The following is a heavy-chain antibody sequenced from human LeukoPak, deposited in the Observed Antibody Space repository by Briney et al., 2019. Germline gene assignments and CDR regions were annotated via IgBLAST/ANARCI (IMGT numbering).Heavy chain of an antibody. J-gene: IGHJ4*02. D-gene: IGHD5-18*01. CDR2: IIPIFGTA. V-gene: IGHV1-69*05. Sequence: SVQVSCKASGGTFSSYAISWVRPAPGQGLEWMGRIIPIFGTANYAQKFQGRVTITTDESTNTAYMELSSLRSEDTAVYYCARDLQQAPYYFDYWGQGTLVTVSS. CDR3: ARDLQQAPYYFDY. CDR1: GGTFSSYA.